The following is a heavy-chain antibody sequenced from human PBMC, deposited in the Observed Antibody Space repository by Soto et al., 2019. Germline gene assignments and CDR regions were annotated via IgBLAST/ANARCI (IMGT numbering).Heavy chain of an antibody. CDR2: IYYSGST. CDR3: ARARDYYDSSGYYYWIRLFDP. D-gene: IGHD3-22*01. V-gene: IGHV4-39*01. J-gene: IGHJ5*02. CDR1: GGSISSSSYY. Sequence: PSETLSLTCTVSGGSISSSSYYWGWIRQPPGKGLEWIGSIYYSGSTYYNPSLKSRVTISVDTSKNQFSLKLSSVTAADTAVYYCARARDYYDSSGYYYWIRLFDPWGQGTLVTVSS.